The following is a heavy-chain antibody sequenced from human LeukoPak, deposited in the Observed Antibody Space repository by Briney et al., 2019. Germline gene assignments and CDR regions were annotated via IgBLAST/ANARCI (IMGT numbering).Heavy chain of an antibody. D-gene: IGHD3-10*01. V-gene: IGHV3-30*18. J-gene: IGHJ5*02. Sequence: PGGSLRLSCAASGFTFSSYGMHWVRQAPGKGLEWVAVILYDGSNKYYADSVKGRFTISRDNSKNTLYLQMNSLRAEDTAVYYCAKDNALWFGELFNWFDPWGQGTLVTVSS. CDR3: AKDNALWFGELFNWFDP. CDR2: ILYDGSNK. CDR1: GFTFSSYG.